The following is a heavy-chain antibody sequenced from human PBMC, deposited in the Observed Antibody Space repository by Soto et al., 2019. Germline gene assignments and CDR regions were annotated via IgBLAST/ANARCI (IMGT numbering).Heavy chain of an antibody. CDR1: GFTFSSYG. Sequence: GGSLRLSCAASGFTFSSYGMHWVRQAPGKGLEWVAVISYDGSNKYYAVYVKGRFTISRDNSKNTLYLQMNSLRAEDTAVYYCAKDLNVLRYFDWLLYMNFDYWGQGTLVTVSS. V-gene: IGHV3-30*18. CDR3: AKDLNVLRYFDWLLYMNFDY. D-gene: IGHD3-9*01. J-gene: IGHJ4*02. CDR2: ISYDGSNK.